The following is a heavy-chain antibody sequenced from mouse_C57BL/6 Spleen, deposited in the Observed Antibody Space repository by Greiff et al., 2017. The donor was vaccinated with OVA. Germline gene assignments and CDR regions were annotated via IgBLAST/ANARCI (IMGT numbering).Heavy chain of an antibody. Sequence: VQLQESGAELARPGASVKMSCKASGYTFTSYTLHWVKQRPGQGLEWIGYINPSSGYTKYNQKFKDKATLTADKTSSTAYMQLSRLTSEDSAVYYCARSDDYYAMDYWGQGTSVTVSS. CDR2: INPSSGYT. V-gene: IGHV1-4*01. CDR3: ARSDDYYAMDY. CDR1: GYTFTSYT. J-gene: IGHJ4*01.